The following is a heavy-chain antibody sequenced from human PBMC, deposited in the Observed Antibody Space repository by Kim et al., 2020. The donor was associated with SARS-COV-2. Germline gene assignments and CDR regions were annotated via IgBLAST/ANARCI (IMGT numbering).Heavy chain of an antibody. Sequence: YAQKFQGRVTITADESTSTAYMELSSLRSEDTAVYYCARGRNYYDSSFDYWGQGTLVTVSS. J-gene: IGHJ4*02. V-gene: IGHV1-69*01. CDR3: ARGRNYYDSSFDY. D-gene: IGHD3-22*01.